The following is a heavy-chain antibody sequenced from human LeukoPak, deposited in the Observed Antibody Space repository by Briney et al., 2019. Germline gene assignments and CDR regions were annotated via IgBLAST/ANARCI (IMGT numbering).Heavy chain of an antibody. Sequence: PSETLSLTCTVSGYSISSGYYWGWIRQPPGKGLEWIGSIYHSGSTYYNPSLKSRVTISVDTSKNQFSLKLSSVTAADTAVYYCARVGDYFDYWGQGTLVAVSS. CDR2: IYHSGST. D-gene: IGHD3-10*01. CDR3: ARVGDYFDY. J-gene: IGHJ4*02. V-gene: IGHV4-38-2*02. CDR1: GYSISSGYY.